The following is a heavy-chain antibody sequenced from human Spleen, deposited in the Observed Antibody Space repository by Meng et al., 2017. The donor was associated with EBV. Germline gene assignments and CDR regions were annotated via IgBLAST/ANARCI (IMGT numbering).Heavy chain of an antibody. CDR3: ARPFPSWQSPRLDPFGA. CDR2: FHYTGST. Sequence: DSGPGPLKPSAYPFLTLPVAGYSISSFVCWGWISQPPGRGLEWIGSFHYTGSTYYSPSLKSRVTVSVDTSKNQFSLRLTSVTAADTAVYYCARPFPSWQSPRLDPFGAWGQGTLVTVSS. J-gene: IGHJ5*02. CDR1: GYSISSFVC. V-gene: IGHV4-38-2*01. D-gene: IGHD6-19*01.